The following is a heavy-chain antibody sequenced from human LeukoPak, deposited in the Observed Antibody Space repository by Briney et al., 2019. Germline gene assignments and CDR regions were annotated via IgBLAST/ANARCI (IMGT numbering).Heavy chain of an antibody. Sequence: GGSLRLSCAASGFTFGSYAISWVRQAPGKGLEWVSAISGSGTNTYYGSSVKGRFTISRDNSKNMLFLEMNSLRAEDTAVYYCAKDQGLGGGSVWGYWGQGMLITVSS. J-gene: IGHJ4*02. D-gene: IGHD2-15*01. CDR3: AKDQGLGGGSVWGY. CDR2: ISGSGTNT. V-gene: IGHV3-23*01. CDR1: GFTFGSYA.